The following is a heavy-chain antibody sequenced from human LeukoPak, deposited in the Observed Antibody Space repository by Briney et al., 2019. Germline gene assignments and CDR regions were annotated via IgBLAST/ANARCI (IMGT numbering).Heavy chain of an antibody. D-gene: IGHD3-10*01. CDR3: ARDSRWFGELLWGAQRDY. Sequence: ASVKVSCKASGYTFTGYYIHWVRQAPGQGLEWMGWINPNSGGTLYAQKFQGRVTMTTDTSTSTTYMELRSLRSDDTAVYYCARDSRWFGELLWGAQRDYWGQGTLVTVSS. V-gene: IGHV1-2*02. J-gene: IGHJ4*02. CDR1: GYTFTGYY. CDR2: INPNSGGT.